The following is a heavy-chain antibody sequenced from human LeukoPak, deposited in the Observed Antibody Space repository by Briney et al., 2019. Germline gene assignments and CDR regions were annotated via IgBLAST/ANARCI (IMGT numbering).Heavy chain of an antibody. J-gene: IGHJ6*02. CDR3: ARTDILTGYSTYGMDV. V-gene: IGHV4-59*12. Sequence: SETLSLTCTVSGDSISSYYWSWIRQPPGKGLEWIGYIYYSGSTNYNPSLKSRVTISVDTSKNQFSLKMSSVTAADTAVYYCARTDILTGYSTYGMDVWGQGTTITVS. CDR1: GDSISSYY. D-gene: IGHD3-9*01. CDR2: IYYSGST.